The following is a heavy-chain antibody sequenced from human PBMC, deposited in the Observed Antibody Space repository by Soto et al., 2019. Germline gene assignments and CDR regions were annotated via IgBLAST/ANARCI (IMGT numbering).Heavy chain of an antibody. D-gene: IGHD5-12*01. CDR3: ARVQYSGYDFKLAFDI. V-gene: IGHV1-3*01. Sequence: QVQLVQSGAQVKKPGASVKVSCTASGYTFDNYALHRVRQAPGRRLEWMGWIHAGNGYTKYSQSFQGRITITRNTSARTVHMDLSSLRSEDTAISSCARVQYSGYDFKLAFDIWGQGKMVPVSS. CDR1: GYTFDNYA. J-gene: IGHJ3*02. CDR2: IHAGNGYT.